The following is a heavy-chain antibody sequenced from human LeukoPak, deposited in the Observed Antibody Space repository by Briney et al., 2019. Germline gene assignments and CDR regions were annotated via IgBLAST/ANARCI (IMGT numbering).Heavy chain of an antibody. D-gene: IGHD3-10*01. CDR3: AKGTERYREVSSYDF. Sequence: GGSLRLSCAASGFTFSSYWMHWVRQAPGKGLEWVSAISGAVGGGTYYADVVKGRFTISRDNSKNTLYLQMNSLRADDTATYYCAKGTERYREVSSYDFWGQGTLVAVSS. CDR1: GFTFSSYW. V-gene: IGHV3-23*01. J-gene: IGHJ4*02. CDR2: ISGAVGGGT.